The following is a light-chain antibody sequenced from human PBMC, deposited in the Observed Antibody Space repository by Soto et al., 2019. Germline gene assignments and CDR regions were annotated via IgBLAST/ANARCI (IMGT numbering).Light chain of an antibody. CDR2: AAS. V-gene: IGKV1-27*01. CDR1: QDIRNF. CDR3: EEYCFAPFA. Sequence: DIQMTQSPSSLSASVGDRVTITCRASQDIRNFLAWYQQKPGKVPELLIYAASTLQSEVPSRFSGSGSGTDFTLTIGSLQTGGVATYYWEEYCFAPFAFGGGTRVVI. J-gene: IGKJ4*01.